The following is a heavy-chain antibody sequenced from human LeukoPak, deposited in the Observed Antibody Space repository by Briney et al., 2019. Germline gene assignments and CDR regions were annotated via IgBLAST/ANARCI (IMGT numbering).Heavy chain of an antibody. J-gene: IGHJ5*02. V-gene: IGHV5-51*01. CDR3: ARRDRSGQYWFDP. CDR1: GCFFSTYW. CDR2: IYPGDSDT. Sequence: GESLKISCKCSGCFFSTYWIGWGRQMPGKGLEWMGIIYPGDSDTRYSPSFQGQVTISVDKSTSTAYLQWSSLKASNTAMYYCARRDRSGQYWFDPWAQGTLVTVSS.